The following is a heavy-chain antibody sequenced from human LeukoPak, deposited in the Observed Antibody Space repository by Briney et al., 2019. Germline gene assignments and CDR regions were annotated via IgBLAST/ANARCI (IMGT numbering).Heavy chain of an antibody. D-gene: IGHD1-14*01. J-gene: IGHJ6*03. CDR2: INPNSGGT. Sequence: ASVKVSCKASGYTFTSYDINWVRQAPGQGLEWMGWINPNSGGTNYAQKFQGRVTMTRDTSITTAYMELSRLRSDDTAVYYCARVNRNGYYYMDVWGKGTTITVSS. V-gene: IGHV1-2*02. CDR1: GYTFTSYD. CDR3: ARVNRNGYYYMDV.